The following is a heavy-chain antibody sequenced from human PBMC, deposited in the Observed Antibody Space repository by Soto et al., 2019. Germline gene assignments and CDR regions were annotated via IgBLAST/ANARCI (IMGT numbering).Heavy chain of an antibody. Sequence: QVTLKESGPVLVKPTETLTLTCTVSGFSLTNARMGVSWIRQPPGKALEWLAHILSNDEKSYNTSLKSRLTISKDTSKSQVVLTMTNMDPVDTATYYCARNMYYYDSSGYLYFSVHWGQGTLVTVSS. V-gene: IGHV2-26*01. CDR2: ILSNDEK. J-gene: IGHJ4*02. CDR1: GFSLTNARMG. D-gene: IGHD3-22*01. CDR3: ARNMYYYDSSGYLYFSVH.